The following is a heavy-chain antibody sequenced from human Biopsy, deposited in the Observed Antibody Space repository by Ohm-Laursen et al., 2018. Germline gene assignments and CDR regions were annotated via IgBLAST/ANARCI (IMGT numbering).Heavy chain of an antibody. J-gene: IGHJ4*02. CDR2: IVPILGHL. Sequence: GASVKVSCKASGGPSTNYAFSWVRQAPGQGLEWVGRIVPILGHLNYAQRFQGRVSITADKSTSYVYMELSRLTSGDMAVYYCAADADGYYTEFDYWGPGTLVTVSS. D-gene: IGHD3-3*01. CDR3: AADADGYYTEFDY. V-gene: IGHV1-69*04. CDR1: GGPSTNYA.